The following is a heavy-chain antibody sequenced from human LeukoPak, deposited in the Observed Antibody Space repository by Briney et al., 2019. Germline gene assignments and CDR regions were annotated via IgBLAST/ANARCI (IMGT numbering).Heavy chain of an antibody. CDR1: GYTFTGYY. J-gene: IGHJ6*02. D-gene: IGHD3-9*01. Sequence: GASVKVSCKASGYTFTGYYMHWVRQAPGQGLEWTGWINPNSGGTNYAQKFQGRVTMTRDTSISTAYMELSRLRSDDTAVYYCARDRCILTGPDYYYGMDVWGQGTTVTVSS. CDR2: INPNSGGT. V-gene: IGHV1-2*02. CDR3: ARDRCILTGPDYYYGMDV.